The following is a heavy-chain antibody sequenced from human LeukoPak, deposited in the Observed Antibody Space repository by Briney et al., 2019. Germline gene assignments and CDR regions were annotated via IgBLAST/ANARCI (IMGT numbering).Heavy chain of an antibody. V-gene: IGHV3-30*02. J-gene: IGHJ3*01. CDR3: AKHSGSYYGSDY. Sequence: GGSRRLSCAASGFNFSSYGMHWVRQAPGKGLEWVAFIRYDGSNKYYADSVKGRSTISRDNSKNTLYLQMNSLRAEGTAVYYCAKHSGSYYGSDYWGQGTMVTVSS. CDR2: IRYDGSNK. D-gene: IGHD1-26*01. CDR1: GFNFSSYG.